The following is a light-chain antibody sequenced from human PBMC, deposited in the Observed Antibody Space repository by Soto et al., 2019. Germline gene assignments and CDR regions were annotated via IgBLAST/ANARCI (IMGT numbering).Light chain of an antibody. CDR1: RDISSA. V-gene: IGKV1D-13*01. CDR3: QQSNKYTSWP. J-gene: IGKJ1*01. CDR2: DAS. Sequence: ATQMTQSPSSLSASVGDRITITCRASRDISSALAWYQQKPGKAPKLLIYDASSLESGVQSRLRGSGSGTDFNLTIRSLQPDDFATYHCQQSNKYTSWPFGQRNKGESK.